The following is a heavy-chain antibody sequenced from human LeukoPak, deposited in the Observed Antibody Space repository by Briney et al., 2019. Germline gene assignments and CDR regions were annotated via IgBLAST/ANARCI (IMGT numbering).Heavy chain of an antibody. CDR2: IPTSGTT. Sequence: PSELLSLTCTVSGGSMSSYYWSFIRQPAGKGLEWIGRIPTSGTTYYNPSLKTRLTLSVDTSKNQFSLNLISVTAADTAMYYCTRGDYYDGGGRNWFDPWGQGTLVSVSS. J-gene: IGHJ5*02. V-gene: IGHV4-4*07. CDR1: GGSMSSYY. D-gene: IGHD3-16*01. CDR3: TRGDYYDGGGRNWFDP.